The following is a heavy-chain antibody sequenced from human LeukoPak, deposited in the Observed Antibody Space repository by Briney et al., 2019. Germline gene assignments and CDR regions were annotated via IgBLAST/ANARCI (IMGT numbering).Heavy chain of an antibody. D-gene: IGHD3-9*01. CDR1: GFTFSSYA. CDR3: AKGLINDWSALEF. J-gene: IGHJ4*02. Sequence: GGSLRLSCAASGFTFSSYAMTWVRQAPGKGLEWVSAISGSGGTTYYAASVRGRFTISRDNSKNTLYLQMNSLRGEDTAIYYCAKGLINDWSALEFWGQGTLVTVST. V-gene: IGHV3-23*01. CDR2: ISGSGGTT.